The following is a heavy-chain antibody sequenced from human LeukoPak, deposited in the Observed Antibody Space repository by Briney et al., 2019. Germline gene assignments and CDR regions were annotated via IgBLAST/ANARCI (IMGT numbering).Heavy chain of an antibody. Sequence: PGGSLRLSCAASGFTFSTYNMNWVRQAPGKGLKWVSSITSSSSYIYYADSVKGRFTISRDNAKNTLYLQMNSLRAEDTAVYYCAKDRWLQLFRLYFDYWGQGILVTVSS. CDR1: GFTFSTYN. CDR2: ITSSSSYI. D-gene: IGHD5-24*01. CDR3: AKDRWLQLFRLYFDY. J-gene: IGHJ4*02. V-gene: IGHV3-21*04.